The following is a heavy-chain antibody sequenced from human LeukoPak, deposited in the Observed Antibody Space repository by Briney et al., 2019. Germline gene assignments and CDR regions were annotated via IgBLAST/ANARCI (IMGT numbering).Heavy chain of an antibody. CDR2: ISGSGGST. J-gene: IGHJ4*02. D-gene: IGHD2-2*02. CDR3: AKDVVVVPAAILGLFDY. Sequence: GGSLRLSCAASGFTFSSYAMSWVRQAPGKGLEWVSAISGSGGSTYYADSVKGRFTISRDNSKNMLYLQMNSLRAEDTAVYYCAKDVVVVPAAILGLFDYWGQGTLVTVSS. V-gene: IGHV3-23*01. CDR1: GFTFSSYA.